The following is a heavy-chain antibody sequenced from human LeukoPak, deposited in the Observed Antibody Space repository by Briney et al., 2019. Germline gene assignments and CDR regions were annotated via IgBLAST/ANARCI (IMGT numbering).Heavy chain of an antibody. CDR3: ARGHYSSAWFFFYP. Sequence: SETLSLTCTVSGGSLNFYYWSWIRQPAGKGLEWIGRIYSTGSTNYSPSLKSRVTMSVDTSKNQVSLWLSSVTLADTAGHHCARGHYSSAWFFFYPGGKGTLVTVSS. CDR2: IYSTGST. CDR1: GGSLNFYY. J-gene: IGHJ5*02. V-gene: IGHV4-4*07. D-gene: IGHD6-19*01.